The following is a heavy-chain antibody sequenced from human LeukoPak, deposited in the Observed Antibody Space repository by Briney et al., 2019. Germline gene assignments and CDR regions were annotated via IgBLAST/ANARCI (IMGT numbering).Heavy chain of an antibody. D-gene: IGHD6-13*01. CDR3: AKEGRIAAIDY. V-gene: IGHV3-30*18. Sequence: PGGSLRLSCAASGFTFSSYGMHWVRQAPGKGLEWVAVISYDGSNKYYADSVKGRFTISRDNSKNTLYLQMNSLRAEDTAVYYCAKEGRIAAIDYWGQGTLVTVSS. CDR1: GFTFSSYG. CDR2: ISYDGSNK. J-gene: IGHJ4*02.